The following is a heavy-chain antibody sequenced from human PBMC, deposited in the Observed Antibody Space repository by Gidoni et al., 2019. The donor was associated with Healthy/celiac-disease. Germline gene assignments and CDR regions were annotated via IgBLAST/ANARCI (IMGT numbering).Heavy chain of an antibody. Sequence: QVQLVQSGAEVKKPGASVKVSCKASGYTFTSYAMHWVRQAPGQRLEWMGWINAGNGNTKYSQKFQGRVTITRDTSASTAYMELSSLRSEDTAVYYCARGNKVKDDHPGPDYWGQGTLVTVSS. CDR2: INAGNGNT. CDR1: GYTFTSYA. D-gene: IGHD3-22*01. J-gene: IGHJ4*02. CDR3: ARGNKVKDDHPGPDY. V-gene: IGHV1-3*01.